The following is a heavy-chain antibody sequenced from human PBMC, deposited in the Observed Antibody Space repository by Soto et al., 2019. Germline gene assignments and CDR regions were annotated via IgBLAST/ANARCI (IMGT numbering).Heavy chain of an antibody. V-gene: IGHV4-30-4*01. J-gene: IGHJ5*02. CDR2: IYYSGST. Sequence: PSETLSLTCTVSGGSISSGDYYWSWIRQPPGKGLEWIGYIYYSGSTYYNPSLKSRVTISVDTSKNQFSLKLSSVTAADTAVYYCATSIRGDYVGLTWFDPWGQGTLVTVSS. CDR3: ATSIRGDYVGLTWFDP. CDR1: GGSISSGDYY. D-gene: IGHD4-17*01.